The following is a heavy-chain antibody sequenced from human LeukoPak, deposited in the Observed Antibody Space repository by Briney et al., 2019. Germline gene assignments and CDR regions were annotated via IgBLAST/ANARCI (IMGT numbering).Heavy chain of an antibody. J-gene: IGHJ4*02. CDR3: ARRAAAADDPFDY. D-gene: IGHD6-13*01. CDR2: IYYSGST. CDR1: GGSISSGDYY. V-gene: IGHV4-30-4*01. Sequence: TLSLTCTVSGGSISSGDYYWSWIRQPPGKGLEWIGYIYYSGSTYYNPSLKSRVTISVDTSKNQFSLKLSSVTAADTAVYYCARRAAAADDPFDYWGQGTLVTVSS.